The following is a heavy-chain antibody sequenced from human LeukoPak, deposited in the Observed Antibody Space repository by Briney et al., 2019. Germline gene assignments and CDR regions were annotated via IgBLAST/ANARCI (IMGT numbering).Heavy chain of an antibody. CDR3: ARAEIQVHYDFWSGSYYYYYMDV. V-gene: IGHV3-48*04. CDR1: GFTFSSYS. D-gene: IGHD3-3*01. J-gene: IGHJ6*03. CDR2: ISSSSSTI. Sequence: GGSLRLSCAASGFTFSSYSMNWVRQAPGKGLEWVSYISSSSSTIYYADSVKGRFTISRDNAKNSLYLQMNSLRAEDTAVYYCARAEIQVHYDFWSGSYYYYYMDVWGKGTTVTVSS.